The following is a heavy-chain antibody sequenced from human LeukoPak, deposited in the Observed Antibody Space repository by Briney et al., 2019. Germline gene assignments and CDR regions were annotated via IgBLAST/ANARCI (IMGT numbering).Heavy chain of an antibody. Sequence: GSLRLSCAASGFTFSSYGMHWVRQAPGKGLEWVAVISYDGSNKYYADSVKGRFTISRDNSKDTLYLQMNSLRAEDTAVYYCAKRDGYNLYYFDYWGQGTLVAVSS. J-gene: IGHJ4*02. D-gene: IGHD5-24*01. CDR1: GFTFSSYG. CDR2: ISYDGSNK. CDR3: AKRDGYNLYYFDY. V-gene: IGHV3-30*18.